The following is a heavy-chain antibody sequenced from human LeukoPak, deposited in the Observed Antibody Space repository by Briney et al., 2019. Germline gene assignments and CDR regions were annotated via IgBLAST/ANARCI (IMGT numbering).Heavy chain of an antibody. CDR1: GGSISSGGYY. V-gene: IGHV4-30-2*01. D-gene: IGHD3-22*01. CDR3: AREEYYYDSSGYYYY. J-gene: IGHJ4*02. CDR2: IYHSGST. Sequence: PSQTLSLTCTVSGGSISSGGYYWSWIRQPPGKGLEWIGYIYHSGSTYYNPSLKSRVTISEETSKNQISLKLSSVTAADTAVYYCAREEYYYDSSGYYYYWGQGILVTVSS.